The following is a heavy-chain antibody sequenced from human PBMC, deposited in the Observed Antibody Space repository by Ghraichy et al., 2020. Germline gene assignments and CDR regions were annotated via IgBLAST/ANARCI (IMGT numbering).Heavy chain of an antibody. J-gene: IGHJ6*03. CDR2: IKQDGSEK. Sequence: GGSLRLSCAASGFTFSNYWMTWVRQAPGKGLEWVANIKQDGSEKYYVDSVKGRFTISRDNAKNSLYLQMNSLRAEDTAVYYCARGQSGAYCSSASCTRIYYLDVWGKGTTVTVSS. V-gene: IGHV3-7*03. CDR3: ARGQSGAYCSSASCTRIYYLDV. CDR1: GFTFSNYW. D-gene: IGHD2-2*01.